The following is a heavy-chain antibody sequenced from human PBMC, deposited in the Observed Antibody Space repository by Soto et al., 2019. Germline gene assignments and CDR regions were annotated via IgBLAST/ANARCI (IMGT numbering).Heavy chain of an antibody. CDR2: LDPEDGGT. J-gene: IGHJ4*02. V-gene: IGHV1-24*01. Sequence: QVQLLQSGAEVKKPGASVKVSCKVSGHTLTELSMHWVRQAPGRGLEWMGGLDPEDGGTIFAQKFQGRGTMTQDTSTDSTYTALPRLRSQDTAVYFCAAGATRSLPSPFDYRGPGTLVTIPS. CDR3: AAGATRSLPSPFDY. D-gene: IGHD2-2*01. CDR1: GHTLTELS.